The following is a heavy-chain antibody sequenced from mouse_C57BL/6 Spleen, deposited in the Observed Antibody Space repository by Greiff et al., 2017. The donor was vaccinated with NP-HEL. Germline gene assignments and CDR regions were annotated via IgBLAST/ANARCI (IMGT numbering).Heavy chain of an antibody. CDR1: GYAFSSYW. Sequence: QVQLQQSGAELVKPGASVKISCKASGYAFSSYWMNWVKQRPGKGLEWIGQIYPGDGDTNYNGKFKGKATLTADKSSSTAYMQLSSLTSEDSAVYFCARWDLSTRVTNWGQGTTLTVSS. CDR2: IYPGDGDT. CDR3: ARWDLSTRVTN. D-gene: IGHD2-2*01. V-gene: IGHV1-80*01. J-gene: IGHJ2*01.